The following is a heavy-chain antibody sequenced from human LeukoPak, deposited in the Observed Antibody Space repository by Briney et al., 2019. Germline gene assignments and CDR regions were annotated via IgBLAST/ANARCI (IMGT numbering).Heavy chain of an antibody. J-gene: IGHJ5*02. CDR3: ARGEDYDFWSGYYPNWFDP. D-gene: IGHD3-3*01. CDR2: ICYSGST. CDR1: GGSISSYY. V-gene: IGHV4-59*01. Sequence: PSETLSLTCTVSGGSISSYYWSWIRQPPGKGLEWIGYICYSGSTNYNPSLKSRVTISVDTSKNQFSLKLSSVTAADTAVYYCARGEDYDFWSGYYPNWFDPWGQGTLVTVSS.